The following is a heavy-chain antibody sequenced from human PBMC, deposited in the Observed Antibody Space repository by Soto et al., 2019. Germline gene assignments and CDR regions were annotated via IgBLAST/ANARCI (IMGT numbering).Heavy chain of an antibody. CDR1: GYTFTSYA. CDR3: ARDTSMALPDA. Sequence: QVQLVQSGAEVKKPGASVKVCCKASGYTFTSYAMSWVRKAPGQGLEWMGWINAYNGNTNSAQKLQGRVTMTTDTSTNTAYMELRSLRSDDTAVYYCARDTSMALPDAWGQGTLVTVSS. J-gene: IGHJ4*02. CDR2: INAYNGNT. D-gene: IGHD5-18*01. V-gene: IGHV1-18*01.